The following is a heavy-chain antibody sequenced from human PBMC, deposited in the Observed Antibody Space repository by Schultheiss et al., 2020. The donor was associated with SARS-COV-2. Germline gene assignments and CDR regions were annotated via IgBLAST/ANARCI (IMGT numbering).Heavy chain of an antibody. CDR1: GFTFSSYA. Sequence: GGSLRLSCAASGFTFSSYAMSWVRQAPGKGLEWVSGVSWNGSRTHYADSVKGRFIISRDNSRNFLYQQMNSLRPEDMAVYYCARDRCSSTSCYTHAFDIWGQGTMVTVSS. D-gene: IGHD2-2*02. CDR2: VSWNGSRT. J-gene: IGHJ3*02. V-gene: IGHV3-19*01. CDR3: ARDRCSSTSCYTHAFDI.